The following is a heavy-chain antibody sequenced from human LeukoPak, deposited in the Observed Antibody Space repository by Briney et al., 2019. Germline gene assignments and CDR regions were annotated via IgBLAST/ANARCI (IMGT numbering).Heavy chain of an antibody. D-gene: IGHD3-10*01. Sequence: GGSLRLSCAASGFTFSNAWMSWVRQAPGKGLEWVGRIKSKTDGGTTDYAAPVKGRFTISRDDSKNTLYLQMNSPKTEDTAVYYCTTDLSYYYYYYGMDVWGKGTTVTVSS. CDR1: GFTFSNAW. J-gene: IGHJ6*04. CDR3: TTDLSYYYYYYGMDV. CDR2: IKSKTDGGTT. V-gene: IGHV3-15*01.